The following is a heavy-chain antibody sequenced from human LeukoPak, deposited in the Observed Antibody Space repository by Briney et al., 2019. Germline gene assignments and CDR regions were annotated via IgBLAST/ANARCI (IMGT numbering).Heavy chain of an antibody. CDR1: GFTFSSYW. J-gene: IGHJ4*02. V-gene: IGHV3-74*01. Sequence: GGSLRLSCAASGFTFSSYWMHWVRQAPGKGLVWVSRINSDGSSTSYADSVKGRFTISRDNAKNTLYLQMNSLRAEDTAVYYCARGPRTYYYDSSGHFIDYWGQGTLVTVSS. D-gene: IGHD3-22*01. CDR3: ARGPRTYYYDSSGHFIDY. CDR2: INSDGSST.